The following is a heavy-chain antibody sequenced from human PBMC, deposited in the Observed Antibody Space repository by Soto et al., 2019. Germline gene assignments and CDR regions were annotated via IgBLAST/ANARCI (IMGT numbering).Heavy chain of an antibody. CDR1: EFTFSSSA. CDR3: AKDDKANYWGSKIDY. J-gene: IGHJ4*02. CDR2: ISGSGGTS. D-gene: IGHD7-27*01. Sequence: EVQLLESGGGLVPPGGSLSLSCAASEFTFSSSAMSWVRQAPGKGLEWVSAISGSGGTSYYADSVKGRFTISIDNSQNPMYLQMSTPRGQEMAIFYCAKDDKANYWGSKIDYWGQGTVVTVSP. V-gene: IGHV3-23*01.